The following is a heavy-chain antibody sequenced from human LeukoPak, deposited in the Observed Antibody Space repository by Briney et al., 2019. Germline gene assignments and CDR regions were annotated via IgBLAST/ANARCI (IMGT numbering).Heavy chain of an antibody. J-gene: IGHJ5*02. D-gene: IGHD6-19*01. CDR3: ARVAGWHWFDP. V-gene: IGHV3-23*01. Sequence: GGSLRLSCAASGFAFSRYDMTWVRQAPGRGLEWVSSIRPSGDNTYYGDSVKGRFTISRDNSKNTVYLQMNNMRVDDTAVYYCARVAGWHWFDPWGQGTLVTVSS. CDR1: GFAFSRYD. CDR2: IRPSGDNT.